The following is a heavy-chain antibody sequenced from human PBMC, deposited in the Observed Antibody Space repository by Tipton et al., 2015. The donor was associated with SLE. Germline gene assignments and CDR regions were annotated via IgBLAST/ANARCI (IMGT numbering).Heavy chain of an antibody. CDR1: GGSISSYY. CDR2: IYYSGST. D-gene: IGHD5-12*01. Sequence: LRLSCTVSGGSISSYYWSWIRQPPGKGLEWIGYIYYSGSTNYNPSLKSRVIISVDTSKNQFSLKLSSVTAADTAVYYCARAPRSGYDLRPYYYSYMDVWGKGTTVTVSS. J-gene: IGHJ6*03. V-gene: IGHV4-59*08. CDR3: ARAPRSGYDLRPYYYSYMDV.